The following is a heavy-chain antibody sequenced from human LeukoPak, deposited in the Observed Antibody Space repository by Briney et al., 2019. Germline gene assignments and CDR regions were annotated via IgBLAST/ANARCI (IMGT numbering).Heavy chain of an antibody. CDR1: GFTFSSYG. D-gene: IGHD3-22*01. V-gene: IGHV3-33*06. J-gene: IGHJ4*02. Sequence: GRSLRLSCAASGFTFSSYGMPWVRQAPGKGLEWVAAIWYDGSNQYYADSVKGRFTISRDNSKNTLYRQMNSLRAEDTAVYYCAKDRYYYDSSGLFDYWRQGTLVTVSS. CDR3: AKDRYYYDSSGLFDY. CDR2: IWYDGSNQ.